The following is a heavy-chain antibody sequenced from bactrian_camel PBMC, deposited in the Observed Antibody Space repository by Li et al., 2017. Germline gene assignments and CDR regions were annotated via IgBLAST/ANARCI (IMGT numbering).Heavy chain of an antibody. CDR1: GFVFSSYA. V-gene: IGHV3S31*01. D-gene: IGHD5*01. CDR2: IASDGSLS. Sequence: VQLVESGGDLVRPGGSLRIACAASGFVFSSYAMTWVRQAPGKGLEWVSGIASDGSLSLYALSVKGRFTISIDNAKNTLYLQMNSLRADDTAMYYCAIGLFADFGLGRGTQVTVS. J-gene: IGHJ4*01.